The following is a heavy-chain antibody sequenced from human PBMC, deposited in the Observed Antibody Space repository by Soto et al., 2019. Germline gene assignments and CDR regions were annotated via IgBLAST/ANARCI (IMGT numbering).Heavy chain of an antibody. Sequence: GESLQISSKGSGYSFRNWWIAWVRQMPGKGLEYMGIIYPSDSQTRYSPSFQGQVTISADKSISTAYLQWSSLKASDTAIYYCARHGFYGDYSSNYFDPWGQGTLVTVSS. J-gene: IGHJ5*02. CDR2: IYPSDSQT. CDR1: GYSFRNWW. D-gene: IGHD4-17*01. CDR3: ARHGFYGDYSSNYFDP. V-gene: IGHV5-51*01.